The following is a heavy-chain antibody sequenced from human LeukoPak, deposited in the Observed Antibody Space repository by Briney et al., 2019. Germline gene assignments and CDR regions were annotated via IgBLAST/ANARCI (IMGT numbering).Heavy chain of an antibody. J-gene: IGHJ2*01. CDR2: INHSGST. CDR3: ARGQGVRSWYFDL. CDR1: GGSFSGYY. D-gene: IGHD4-17*01. Sequence: SETLSLTCAVYGGSFSGYYWSWIRQPPGKGLEWIGEINHSGSTNHNPSLKSRVTISVDTSKNQFSLKLSSVTAADTAVYYCARGQGVRSWYFDLWGRGTLVTVSS. V-gene: IGHV4-34*01.